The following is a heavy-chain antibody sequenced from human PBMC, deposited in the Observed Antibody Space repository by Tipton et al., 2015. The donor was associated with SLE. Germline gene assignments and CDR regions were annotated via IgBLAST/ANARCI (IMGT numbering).Heavy chain of an antibody. Sequence: TLSLTCAVYGGSFSGYYWTWIRQTPGKGLEWIGEINHSECTNYNPSLKSRVTISVDTSKNQFSLKLSSVTAADTAVYYCARDGPTWGYHYYMHVWGQGTTVTVSS. CDR1: GGSFSGYY. CDR3: ARDGPTWGYHYYMHV. V-gene: IGHV4-34*01. CDR2: INHSECT. D-gene: IGHD7-27*01. J-gene: IGHJ6*03.